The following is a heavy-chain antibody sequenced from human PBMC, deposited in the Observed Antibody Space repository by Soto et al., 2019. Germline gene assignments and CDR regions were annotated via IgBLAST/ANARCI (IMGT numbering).Heavy chain of an antibody. J-gene: IGHJ3*02. CDR2: ISSSSSTK. D-gene: IGHD3-16*01. CDR3: ARDAPKLRAFGGDAFDI. V-gene: IGHV3-48*01. Sequence: GGSLRLSCAASGFTFTTYTMNWVRQAPGKGLEWVSYISSSSSTKYYADSVKGRFTISRDNAKNSLYLQMSSLRAEDTALYYCARDAPKLRAFGGDAFDIWGRGTMVTVSS. CDR1: GFTFTTYT.